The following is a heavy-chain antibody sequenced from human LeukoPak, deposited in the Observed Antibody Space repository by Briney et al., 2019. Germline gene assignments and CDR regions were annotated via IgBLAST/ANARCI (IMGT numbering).Heavy chain of an antibody. Sequence: TGGSLRLSCIASGFTFGDYAMSWVRQAPGKGLEWVGFIRSKPYGGTTEYAASVKGRFSISRDGSKSTAYLQMNSLKTEDTAVYYCIRDFRGYSSYYMDVWGKGTTVTVSS. D-gene: IGHD5-18*01. J-gene: IGHJ6*03. CDR1: GFTFGDYA. V-gene: IGHV3-49*04. CDR2: IRSKPYGGTT. CDR3: IRDFRGYSSYYMDV.